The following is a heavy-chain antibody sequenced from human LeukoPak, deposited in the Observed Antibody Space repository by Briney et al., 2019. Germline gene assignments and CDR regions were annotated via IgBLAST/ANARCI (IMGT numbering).Heavy chain of an antibody. CDR1: GGSISSYY. J-gene: IGHJ4*02. D-gene: IGHD3-3*01. CDR3: ARWEWLLYSFDY. Sequence: SETLSLTCTVSGGSISSYYWSWIRQPPGKGLEWIGYIYYSGSTNYNPSLKSRVTISVDTSKNQFSLKLSSVTAADTAVYYCARWEWLLYSFDYWGQGTLVTVSS. CDR2: IYYSGST. V-gene: IGHV4-59*01.